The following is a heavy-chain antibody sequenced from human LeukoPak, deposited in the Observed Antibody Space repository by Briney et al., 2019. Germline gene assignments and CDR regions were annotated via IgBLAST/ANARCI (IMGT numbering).Heavy chain of an antibody. CDR2: ISSSGSTI. V-gene: IGHV3-11*01. D-gene: IGHD2-2*01. Sequence: GGTLRLSCAVSGFTFSDYYMSWIRQAPGKGLEWVSYISSSGSTIYYADSVQGRFTTSRDNTKNSLYLQMNRLRAEDTAVYYCARDQIVVVPAANDYYGMDVWGQGTTVTVSS. CDR3: ARDQIVVVPAANDYYGMDV. CDR1: GFTFSDYY. J-gene: IGHJ6*02.